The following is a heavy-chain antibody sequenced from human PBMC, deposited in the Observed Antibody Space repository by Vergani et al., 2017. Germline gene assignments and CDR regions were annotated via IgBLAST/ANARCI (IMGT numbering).Heavy chain of an antibody. V-gene: IGHV1-46*03. CDR2: INPSGGHT. J-gene: IGHJ4*02. D-gene: IGHD3-9*01. CDR1: GYTFSNYY. CDR3: ARGDYGILTGYRY. Sequence: QVQVVQSGAEVKKSGASVKVSCTTSGYTFSNYYMHWVRQAPGQGLEWMGIINPSGGHTNYAQKFQGRVTITRDTSTSTVYMELSSLRSEDTAIYYCARGDYGILTGYRYWGQGTLVTVSA.